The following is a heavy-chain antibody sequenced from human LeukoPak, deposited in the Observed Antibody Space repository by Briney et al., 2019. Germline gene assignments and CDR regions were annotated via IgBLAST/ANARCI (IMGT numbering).Heavy chain of an antibody. Sequence: SETLSLTCTVSGGSISSHYWSWIRQPPGKGLEWIGYIYYSGSTNYNPSLKSRVTISVDTSKNQFSLKLSSVTAADTAVYYCARTRGYSYGYLPNFDYWGQGTLVTVSS. J-gene: IGHJ4*02. V-gene: IGHV4-59*11. D-gene: IGHD5-18*01. CDR3: ARTRGYSYGYLPNFDY. CDR2: IYYSGST. CDR1: GGSISSHY.